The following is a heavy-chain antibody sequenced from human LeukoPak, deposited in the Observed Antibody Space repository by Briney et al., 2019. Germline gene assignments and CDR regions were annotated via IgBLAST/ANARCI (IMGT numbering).Heavy chain of an antibody. J-gene: IGHJ6*03. Sequence: ASVKVSCKASGYTFTSYGISWVRQAPGQGLEWMGWISAYNGNTNYAQKLQGRVTMTTDTSTSTAYMELRSLRSDDTAVYYCARVGYDFWSGSYYYMDVWGKGTTVTVSS. D-gene: IGHD3-3*01. V-gene: IGHV1-18*01. CDR3: ARVGYDFWSGSYYYMDV. CDR2: ISAYNGNT. CDR1: GYTFTSYG.